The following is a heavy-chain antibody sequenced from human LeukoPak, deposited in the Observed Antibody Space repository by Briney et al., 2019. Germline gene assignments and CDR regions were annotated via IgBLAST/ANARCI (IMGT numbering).Heavy chain of an antibody. J-gene: IGHJ5*02. CDR3: ARARGVRGVSNWFDP. CDR1: GFTFSSYA. CDR2: ISYDGSNK. V-gene: IGHV3-30*04. Sequence: PGGSLRLSCAASGFTFSSYAMHWVRQAPGKGVEGVAVISYDGSNKYYADSVKGRFTISRDNSKNTLYLQMNSLRAEDTAVYYCARARGVRGVSNWFDPWGQGTLVTVSS. D-gene: IGHD3-10*01.